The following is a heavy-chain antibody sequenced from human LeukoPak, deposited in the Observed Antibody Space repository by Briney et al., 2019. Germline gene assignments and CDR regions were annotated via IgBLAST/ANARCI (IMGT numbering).Heavy chain of an antibody. CDR2: INHSGST. J-gene: IGHJ6*02. D-gene: IGHD4-11*01. Sequence: SETLSLTCAVYGGSFSGYYWSWIRQPPGKGLEWIGEINHSGSTNYNPPLNNPVTISVDTSKTQFSLKLSSVTAADTAVYYCARASTVTTKALPLKLYYYGMDVWGQGTTVTVSS. V-gene: IGHV4-34*01. CDR3: ARASTVTTKALPLKLYYYGMDV. CDR1: GGSFSGYY.